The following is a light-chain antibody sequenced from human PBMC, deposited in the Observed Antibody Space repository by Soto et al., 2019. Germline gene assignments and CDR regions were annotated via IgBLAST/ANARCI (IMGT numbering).Light chain of an antibody. CDR3: SSYSTSYTWV. CDR2: GVT. J-gene: IGLJ3*02. V-gene: IGLV2-14*01. CDR1: SSDIGSQNF. Sequence: QSVLTQPASVSGSPGQSITISCTGTSSDIGSQNFVSWHQQRPGKAPKFIIYGVTNRPSGVSNRFSGSKSGNTASLTISGLQADDEDDYYCSSYSTSYTWVFGGGTKLTVL.